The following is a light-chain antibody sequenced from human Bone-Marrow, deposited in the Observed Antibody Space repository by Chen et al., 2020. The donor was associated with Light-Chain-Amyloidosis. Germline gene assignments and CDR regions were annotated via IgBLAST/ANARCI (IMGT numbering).Light chain of an antibody. CDR1: DLPTKY. CDR3: QSADSSGTYEVI. J-gene: IGLJ2*01. CDR2: RDT. V-gene: IGLV3-25*03. Sequence: SYELTQPPSVSVSPGQTARITCSGDDLPTKYAYWYQQKPGQAPVLVIHRDTERPSGISERLSGASSGRTATLTSSGVQAEDEEDYHCQSADSSGTYEVIFGGGTKLTVL.